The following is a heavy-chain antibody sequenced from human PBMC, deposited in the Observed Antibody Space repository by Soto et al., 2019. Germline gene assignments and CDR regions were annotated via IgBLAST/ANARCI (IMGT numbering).Heavy chain of an antibody. CDR3: ARDSPPVDY. CDR1: GASISSGTFY. CDR2: IYYDGST. Sequence: SETLSLTCTVSGASISSGTFYWGWIRQPPGKGLESIANIYYDGSTYYNPSLKSRVTISLDTSKNQFSLKLSSVTAADTAVYYCARDSPPVDYWGQGTLVTVSS. V-gene: IGHV4-39*02. J-gene: IGHJ4*02.